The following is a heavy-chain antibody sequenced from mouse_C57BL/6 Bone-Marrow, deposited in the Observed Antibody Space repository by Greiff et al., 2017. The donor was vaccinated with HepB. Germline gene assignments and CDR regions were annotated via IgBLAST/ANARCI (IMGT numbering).Heavy chain of an antibody. V-gene: IGHV1-26*01. CDR2: INPNNGGT. J-gene: IGHJ4*01. D-gene: IGHD2-4*01. Sequence: VQLQQSGPELVKPGASVKISCKASGYTFTDYYMNWVKQSHGKSLEWIGDINPNNGGTSYNQKFKGKATLTVDKSSSTAYMELRSLTSEDSAVYYCARPLSMIKDAMDYWGQGTSVTVSS. CDR3: ARPLSMIKDAMDY. CDR1: GYTFTDYY.